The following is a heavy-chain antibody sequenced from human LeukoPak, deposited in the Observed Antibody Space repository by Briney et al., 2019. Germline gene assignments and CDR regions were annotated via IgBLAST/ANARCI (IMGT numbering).Heavy chain of an antibody. CDR3: ARDPTYDSGSPLGY. D-gene: IGHD3-10*01. Sequence: PGGSLRLSCAASGFTFSSYAMSWVRQAPGKGLEWLSGISGNTISTYYADSVRGRFTISRDNTNNSLHLQMNSLRAEDTAIYYCARDPTYDSGSPLGYGGQGTLVAVSS. CDR1: GFTFSSYA. CDR2: ISGNTIST. V-gene: IGHV3-23*01. J-gene: IGHJ4*02.